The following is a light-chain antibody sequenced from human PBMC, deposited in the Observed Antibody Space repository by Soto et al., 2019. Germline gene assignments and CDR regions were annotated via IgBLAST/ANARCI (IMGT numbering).Light chain of an antibody. J-gene: IGKJ5*01. CDR1: QSLSGNY. CDR2: GVS. Sequence: EIVLTQSPVTLSLSPGERATLSCRASQSLSGNYLAWYQQKPGQAPRLLIFGVSSRATGIPDRFSGSGSGTDFTLTINRLEPEDFAVYYCHHYGSSPYTFGLGTRLEIK. V-gene: IGKV3-20*01. CDR3: HHYGSSPYT.